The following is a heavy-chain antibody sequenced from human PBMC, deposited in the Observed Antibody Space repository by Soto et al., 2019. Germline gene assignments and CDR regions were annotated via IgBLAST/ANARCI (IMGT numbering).Heavy chain of an antibody. V-gene: IGHV1-69*06. Sequence: SVKVSCKASGGTFSSYAISWVRQAPGQGLEWMGGINPIFGTPHYAQKYQGRVTITADTFTNTAYMELTRLTSDDTDVYFCAREGRHFGYCCQGTLVTVSS. CDR1: GGTFSSYA. J-gene: IGHJ4*02. CDR3: AREGRHFGY. CDR2: INPIFGTP.